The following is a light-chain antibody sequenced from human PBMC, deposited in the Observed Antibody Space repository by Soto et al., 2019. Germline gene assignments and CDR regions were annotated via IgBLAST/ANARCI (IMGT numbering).Light chain of an antibody. CDR2: DTS. V-gene: IGKV3-11*01. CDR3: QQRSNWPPLT. CDR1: QSVISY. J-gene: IGKJ4*01. Sequence: EIVLTQSPATLSLSPGERATLSCRASQSVISYLAWYQQKPGQAPRLLIYDTSNRATAIPTKFSGSGSGTAFTLTISSLEPEDFAVYCCQQRSNWPPLTFGGGTKVEIK.